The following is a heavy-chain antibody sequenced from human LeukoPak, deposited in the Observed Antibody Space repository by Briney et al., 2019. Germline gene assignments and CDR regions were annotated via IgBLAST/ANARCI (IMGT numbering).Heavy chain of an antibody. CDR1: GYTFTGYY. Sequence: AASVKVSCKASGYTFTGYYMHWLRQAPGQGLEWMGWINPNSGGTNYAQKFQGRVTMTRDTSISTAYMELSRLRSDDTAVYYCARHQQWLGRWGFYYYGMDVWDQGTTVTVSS. V-gene: IGHV1-2*02. CDR2: INPNSGGT. CDR3: ARHQQWLGRWGFYYYGMDV. J-gene: IGHJ6*02. D-gene: IGHD6-19*01.